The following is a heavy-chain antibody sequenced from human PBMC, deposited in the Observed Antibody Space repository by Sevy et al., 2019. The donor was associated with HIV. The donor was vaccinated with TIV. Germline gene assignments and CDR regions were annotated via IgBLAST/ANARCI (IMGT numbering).Heavy chain of an antibody. CDR3: ARGRGGRPGYMDV. CDR1: GITVSSNY. D-gene: IGHD1-26*01. CDR2: IYSDGST. V-gene: IGHV3-66*02. J-gene: IGHJ6*03. Sequence: GGSLRLSCAASGITVSSNYMNWVRQAPGKGLEWVSVIYSDGSTYYADSLKGRFTISRDNFKNTFYLQMNSLRAEDTAVYDCARGRGGRPGYMDVWGKGTTVTVSS.